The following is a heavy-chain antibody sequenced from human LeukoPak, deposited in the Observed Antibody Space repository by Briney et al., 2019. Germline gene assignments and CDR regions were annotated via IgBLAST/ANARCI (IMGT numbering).Heavy chain of an antibody. CDR2: IYYSGST. V-gene: IGHV4-59*12. J-gene: IGHJ4*02. CDR1: GGSISSYY. CDR3: ARDLYSSSSDY. D-gene: IGHD6-6*01. Sequence: SETLSLTCTVSGGSISSYYWSWIRQPPGKGLEWIGYIYYSGSTNYNPSLKSRVTMSVDTSKNQFSLKLSSVTAADTAVYYCARDLYSSSSDYWGQGTLVTVSS.